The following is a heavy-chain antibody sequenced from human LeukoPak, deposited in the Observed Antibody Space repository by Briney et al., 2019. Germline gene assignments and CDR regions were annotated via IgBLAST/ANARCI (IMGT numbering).Heavy chain of an antibody. Sequence: SVKVSCKASGGTFSSYAISWLRQAPGQGLEWMGGIIPIFGTANYAQKFQGRVTITADESTSTAYMELSSLRSEDTAVYYCARDRTVAAAGFDYWGQGTLVTVSS. CDR3: ARDRTVAAAGFDY. V-gene: IGHV1-69*13. J-gene: IGHJ4*02. CDR2: IIPIFGTA. CDR1: GGTFSSYA. D-gene: IGHD6-13*01.